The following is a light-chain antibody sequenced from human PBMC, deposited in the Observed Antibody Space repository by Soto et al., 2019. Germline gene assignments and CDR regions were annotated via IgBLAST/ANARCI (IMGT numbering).Light chain of an antibody. V-gene: IGLV2-18*02. CDR3: SSYTSSSTYV. CDR1: SSDVGSYNR. J-gene: IGLJ1*01. CDR2: EVS. Sequence: QSALTQPPSVSGSPGQSVTISCTGTSSDVGSYNRVSWYQQPPRTAPKLMISEVSNRPSGVPDRFSGSKSGNTASLTISGLQAEDEADYYCSSYTSSSTYVFGTGTKLTVL.